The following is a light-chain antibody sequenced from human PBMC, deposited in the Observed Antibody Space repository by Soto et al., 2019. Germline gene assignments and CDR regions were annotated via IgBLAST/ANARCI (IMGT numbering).Light chain of an antibody. Sequence: DIQLTQSPASLSASVGDRVSITCRARQNIRHKLNWYQQRPGKAPQLLIFGESSLHSGVPSRFSGSGDSSGTEFTLTINNLQPEDFALYYCQQSYSLPRAFGPGTRVDI. J-gene: IGKJ1*01. V-gene: IGKV1-39*01. CDR1: QNIRHK. CDR3: QQSYSLPRA. CDR2: GES.